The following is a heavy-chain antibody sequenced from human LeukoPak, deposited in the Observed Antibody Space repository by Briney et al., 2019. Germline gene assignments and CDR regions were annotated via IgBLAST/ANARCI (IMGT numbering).Heavy chain of an antibody. J-gene: IGHJ3*02. V-gene: IGHV3-7*04. CDR3: ARGRAVDI. CDR2: IKPDDSEI. Sequence: GGSLRLSCAASGFTFDDYGLTWVRQVPGKGLEWVANIKPDDSEIYYVASVKGRFTISRDNAKNSVFLQMNSLRVEDTAIYYCARGRAVDIWGRGTMVTVSS. CDR1: GFTFDDYG.